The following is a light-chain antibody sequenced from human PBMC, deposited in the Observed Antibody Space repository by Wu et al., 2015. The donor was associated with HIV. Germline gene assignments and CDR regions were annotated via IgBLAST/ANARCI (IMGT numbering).Light chain of an antibody. V-gene: IGKV3-20*01. CDR2: GAA. Sequence: EIVLTQSPGTPVFVSRGKATLSCRASQSVSSNFLAWYQQRPGQAPRLLIYGAASRATGIPDRFSGSGSGTAFTLTISRLEPEDFAVYYCQHIGTSSLTFGGGTKVEIK. J-gene: IGKJ4*01. CDR1: QSVSSNF. CDR3: QHIGTSSLT.